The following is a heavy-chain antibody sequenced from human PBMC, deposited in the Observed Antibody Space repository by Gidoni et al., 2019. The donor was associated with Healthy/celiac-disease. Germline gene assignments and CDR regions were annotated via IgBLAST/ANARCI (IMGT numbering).Heavy chain of an antibody. V-gene: IGHV4-59*01. Sequence: QVQLPESGPGLVKPSETLSLTCTVSGGSISSYYWSWIRQPPGKGLEWIGYIYYSGSTNYNPSLKSRVTISVDTSKNQFSLKLSSVTAADTAVYYCARRVYGSGSYYDYWGQGTLVTVSS. J-gene: IGHJ4*02. D-gene: IGHD3-10*01. CDR1: GGSISSYY. CDR2: IYYSGST. CDR3: ARRVYGSGSYYDY.